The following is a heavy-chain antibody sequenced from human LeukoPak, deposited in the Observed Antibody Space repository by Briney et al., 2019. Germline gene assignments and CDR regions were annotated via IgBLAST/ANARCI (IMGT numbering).Heavy chain of an antibody. CDR2: IIPILGIA. J-gene: IGHJ4*02. CDR1: GGTFSSYA. D-gene: IGHD6-13*01. Sequence: ASLKVSCKASGGTFSSYAISWVRQAPGQGLEWMGRIIPILGIANYAQKFQGRVTITADKSTSTAYMELSSLRSEDTAVYYCASVPGVSIDYWGQGTLVTVSS. CDR3: ASVPGVSIDY. V-gene: IGHV1-69*04.